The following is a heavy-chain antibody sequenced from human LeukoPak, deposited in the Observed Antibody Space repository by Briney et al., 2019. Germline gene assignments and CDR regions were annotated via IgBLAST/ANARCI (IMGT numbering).Heavy chain of an antibody. J-gene: IGHJ3*02. CDR2: INHSGST. V-gene: IGHV4-34*01. CDR1: GGSFSGYY. Sequence: SEALSLTCAVYGGSFSGYYWSWIRQPPGKGLEWIGEINHSGSTNYNPSLKSRVTISVDTSKNQISLKVNSVTAADTAVYYCARARGAFDIWGQGTMVTVSS. CDR3: ARARGAFDI.